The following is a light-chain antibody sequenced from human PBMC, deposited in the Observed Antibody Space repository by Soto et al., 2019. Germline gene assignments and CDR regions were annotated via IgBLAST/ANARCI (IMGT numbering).Light chain of an antibody. V-gene: IGKV1-9*01. CDR2: VAS. CDR1: QGISSY. Sequence: DIQLTQSPSFLSASVGDRVTTTCRASQGISSYLAWYQQKPGKAPKLLICVASTLQSGVPSRFSGSGSGTDFTLTISSLQPEDFATYYCQHADSFPLITFGQGTRLEIK. CDR3: QHADSFPLIT. J-gene: IGKJ5*01.